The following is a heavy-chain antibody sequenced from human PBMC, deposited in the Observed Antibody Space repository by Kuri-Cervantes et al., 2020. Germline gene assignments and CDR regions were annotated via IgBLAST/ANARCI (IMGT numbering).Heavy chain of an antibody. Sequence: GGSLRLSCAASGFTFSSYWMSWVRQAPGKGLEWVANIKQDGSGKYYVDSVKGRFTISRDNAKNSLYLQMNSLRAEDTAVYYCARVWGEYDFWSGYYEDYYYMDVWGKGTTVTVSS. CDR1: GFTFSSYW. D-gene: IGHD3-3*01. V-gene: IGHV3-7*01. J-gene: IGHJ6*03. CDR2: IKQDGSGK. CDR3: ARVWGEYDFWSGYYEDYYYMDV.